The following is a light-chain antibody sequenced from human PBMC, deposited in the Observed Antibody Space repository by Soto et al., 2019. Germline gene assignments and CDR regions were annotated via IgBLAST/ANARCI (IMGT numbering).Light chain of an antibody. CDR2: GAS. CDR3: QQYSDWPPWT. Sequence: EIVMTHSPATLSVSPGERATLSCKASQSIGSTLAWYQQKPGQAPLLLIDGASTRANGSPARFSGSGSGTEFTLTIRGLLAEAFAVYHCQQYSDWPPWTFGQGTKVEIK. CDR1: QSIGST. V-gene: IGKV3-15*01. J-gene: IGKJ1*01.